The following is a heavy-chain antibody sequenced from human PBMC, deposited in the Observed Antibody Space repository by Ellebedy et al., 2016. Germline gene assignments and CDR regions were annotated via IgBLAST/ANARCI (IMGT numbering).Heavy chain of an antibody. Sequence: SETLSLXXTVSGGSINDNAFYWTWIRQPAGKGLEWIGRTSTSGSTIYNPSLRGRVTMSVDTSKNLFSLDLMSVAATDTAVYYCATLTIPGGSDYWGQGMLVTVSS. CDR3: ATLTIPGGSDY. CDR1: GGSINDNAFY. D-gene: IGHD3-16*01. CDR2: TSTSGST. V-gene: IGHV4-61*02. J-gene: IGHJ4*02.